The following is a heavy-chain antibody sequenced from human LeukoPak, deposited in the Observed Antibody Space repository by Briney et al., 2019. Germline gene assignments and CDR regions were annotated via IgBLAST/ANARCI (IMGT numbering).Heavy chain of an antibody. J-gene: IGHJ5*02. CDR3: AREVNYFGSGSYYPNWFDP. D-gene: IGHD3-10*01. CDR2: ISSSGSTI. V-gene: IGHV3-48*03. CDR1: GFTFNNYE. Sequence: GGSLRLSCAASGFTFNNYEMNWVRQAPGKGLEWVSYISSSGSTIFYADSVKGRLTISRDNAQSSLYLQMNSLRAEDTALYYCAREVNYFGSGSYYPNWFDPWGQGTLVTVSS.